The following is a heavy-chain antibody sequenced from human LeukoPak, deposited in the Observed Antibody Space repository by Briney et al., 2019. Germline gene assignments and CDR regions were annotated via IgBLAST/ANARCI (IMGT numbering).Heavy chain of an antibody. D-gene: IGHD3-3*01. CDR1: GFTFSSFA. Sequence: GGSLRLSCAASGFTFSSFAMTWVRQAPGKGLEWVSTISGSGGSTYYADSVKGRLTISRDNSKNTLYLQMNSLRAEDTAVYYCAKGLYYDFWSGRLFDYWGQGTLVTVSS. J-gene: IGHJ4*02. V-gene: IGHV3-23*01. CDR2: ISGSGGST. CDR3: AKGLYYDFWSGRLFDY.